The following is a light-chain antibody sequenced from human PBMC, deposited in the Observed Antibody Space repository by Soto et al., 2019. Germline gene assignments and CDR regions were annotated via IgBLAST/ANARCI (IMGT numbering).Light chain of an antibody. CDR1: QSVSSN. CDR2: GAS. J-gene: IGKJ5*01. Sequence: EIVMTQSPATLSVSPGERATLSCRASQSVSSNLAWYQQKPGQAPRLLIYGASTRATGIPARFSGSGSGTEFTLTISSLQSEDFAVYYCHQYNNWPSPITFGQGTRLEIK. CDR3: HQYNNWPSPIT. V-gene: IGKV3D-15*01.